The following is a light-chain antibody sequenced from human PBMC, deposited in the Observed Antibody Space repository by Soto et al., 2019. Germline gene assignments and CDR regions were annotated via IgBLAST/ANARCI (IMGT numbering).Light chain of an antibody. CDR3: QQYKNWPL. CDR1: HSVNSH. CDR2: GAS. J-gene: IGKJ5*01. V-gene: IGKV3-15*01. Sequence: MMMTQSPATLSVSPGERVTLSCRTSHSVNSHVAWYQQKPGQAPRLLLYGASPRATGIPVRFSGSGFGTEFTLTISSLQSEDFAVYYCQQYKNWPLFGQGTRLEIK.